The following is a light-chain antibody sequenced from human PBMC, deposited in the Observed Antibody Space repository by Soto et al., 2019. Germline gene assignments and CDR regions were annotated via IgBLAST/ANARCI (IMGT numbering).Light chain of an antibody. CDR2: EVT. Sequence: QSALAQPASVSGSPGQSLTISCTGTSSDVGGYDFVSWYQHHPGKAPKLLIYEVTIRPSGVSYRFSASKTGNTAALTISGLQAEDEADYYCCSYTSSGTRVFGGGTKLTVL. V-gene: IGLV2-14*01. CDR3: CSYTSSGTRV. CDR1: SSDVGGYDF. J-gene: IGLJ3*02.